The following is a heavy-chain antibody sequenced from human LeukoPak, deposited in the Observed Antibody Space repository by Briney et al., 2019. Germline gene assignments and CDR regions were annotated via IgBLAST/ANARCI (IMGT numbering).Heavy chain of an antibody. D-gene: IGHD5-24*01. CDR2: IYSGGST. J-gene: IGHJ4*02. CDR1: GFTVSSTY. V-gene: IGHV3-53*01. CDR3: ARGDRRDGYRFDY. Sequence: PGGSLRLSCAASGFTVSSTYMNWLRQAPGGGLEWVSIIYSGGSTYYAESVRGRFTISRDNSKNTLYHQMNSLRAEDTALYYCARGDRRDGYRFDYWGQGTLVTVSS.